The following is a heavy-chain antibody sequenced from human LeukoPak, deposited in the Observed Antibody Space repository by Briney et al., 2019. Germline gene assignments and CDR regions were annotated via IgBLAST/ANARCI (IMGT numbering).Heavy chain of an antibody. J-gene: IGHJ4*02. CDR2: ISAYNGNT. CDR1: GYTFTSYG. D-gene: IGHD2-2*01. Sequence: ASVKVSCKASGYTFTSYGISWVRQAPGQRLEWLGWISAYNGNTNYAQKLQGRVTMTTDTSTRTAYMELRSLRSDGTAVYYCARVRDLIVVVPAADFDYWGQGTLVTVSS. CDR3: ARVRDLIVVVPAADFDY. V-gene: IGHV1-18*01.